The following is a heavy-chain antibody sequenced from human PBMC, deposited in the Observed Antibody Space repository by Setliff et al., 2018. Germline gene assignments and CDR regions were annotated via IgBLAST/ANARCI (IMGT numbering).Heavy chain of an antibody. D-gene: IGHD3-16*01. CDR3: ARQTSRGNDAFDI. J-gene: IGHJ3*02. CDR2: IYPVNSDT. CDR1: GYSLTNYW. Sequence: GESLKISCKGSGYSLTNYWIGWVRQMPGKGLEWMGTIYPVNSDTRYSPSFQGQVTISADKSISTAYLQWSSLKASDTAMYYCARQTSRGNDAFDIWGQGTMVTVSS. V-gene: IGHV5-51*01.